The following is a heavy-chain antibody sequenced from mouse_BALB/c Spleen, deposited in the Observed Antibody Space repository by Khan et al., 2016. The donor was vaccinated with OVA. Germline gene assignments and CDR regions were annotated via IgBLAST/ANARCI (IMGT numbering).Heavy chain of an antibody. CDR1: GYTFTSYT. Sequence: QMQLEESGAELARPGASVKMSCKASGYTFTSYTIHWIKLRPGQGLEWIGYINPSNGYTNYNQVFKDKATLTADKSSTTAYMQLNSLTSDDYAVYNCVRHGAYNRNDGWFAYWGQGTRVTVSA. D-gene: IGHD2-14*01. J-gene: IGHJ3*01. CDR2: INPSNGYT. V-gene: IGHV1-4*01. CDR3: VRHGAYNRNDGWFAY.